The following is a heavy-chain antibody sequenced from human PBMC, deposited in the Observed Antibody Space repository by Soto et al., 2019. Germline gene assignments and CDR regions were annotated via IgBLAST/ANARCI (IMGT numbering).Heavy chain of an antibody. CDR2: MNPNSGNT. D-gene: IGHD6-13*01. V-gene: IGHV1-8*01. CDR1: GYTFTSCD. Sequence: ASVKVSCKASGYTFTSCDINWVRQATGQGLEWMGWMNPNSGNTGDAQKFQGRVTMTRNTSISTAYMALSSLRSEDTAVYYCARAYSSSWRNWFDPWGQGTLVTVSS. J-gene: IGHJ5*02. CDR3: ARAYSSSWRNWFDP.